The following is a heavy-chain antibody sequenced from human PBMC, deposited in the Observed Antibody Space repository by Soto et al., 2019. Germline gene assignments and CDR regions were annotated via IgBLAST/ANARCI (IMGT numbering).Heavy chain of an antibody. V-gene: IGHV4-30-4*01. J-gene: IGHJ4*02. CDR2: IYYSGST. CDR3: ARVGVQLWPHFDY. D-gene: IGHD5-18*01. Sequence: SETLSLTCTVSGGSISSGDYYWSWIRQPPGKGLEWIGYIYYSGSTYYNPSLKSRVTISVDTSKNQFSLKLSSVTAADTAVYYCARVGVQLWPHFDYWGQGTLVTVSS. CDR1: GGSISSGDYY.